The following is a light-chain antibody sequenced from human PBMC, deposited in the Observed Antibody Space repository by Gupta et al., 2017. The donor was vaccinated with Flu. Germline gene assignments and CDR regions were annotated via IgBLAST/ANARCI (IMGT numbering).Light chain of an antibody. CDR2: WAS. CDR1: QSVLYSSNNKNY. Sequence: SLGERATINCKSSQSVLYSSNNKNYLAWYQQKPGQSPKVLIYWASTRESGVSDRFSGSGSGTDFTLTISSLQAEDVAVYYCHQYYSIPVTFGQGTKLEIK. V-gene: IGKV4-1*01. CDR3: HQYYSIPVT. J-gene: IGKJ2*01.